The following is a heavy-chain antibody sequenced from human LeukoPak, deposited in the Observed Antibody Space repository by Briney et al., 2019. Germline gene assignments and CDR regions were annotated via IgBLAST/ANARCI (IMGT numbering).Heavy chain of an antibody. V-gene: IGHV3-23*01. D-gene: IGHD5-12*01. J-gene: IGHJ4*02. CDR2: ITNSGGST. CDR3: AKNSPRGSDDY. Sequence: PGGTLRLSCAGSGFTFSSYGMSWVRQAPGKGLEWVSAITNSGGSTYYADFVKGRFTISRDNSKNTLYLQMYSLRAEDTAVYYCAKNSPRGSDDYWGQGTLVTVSS. CDR1: GFTFSSYG.